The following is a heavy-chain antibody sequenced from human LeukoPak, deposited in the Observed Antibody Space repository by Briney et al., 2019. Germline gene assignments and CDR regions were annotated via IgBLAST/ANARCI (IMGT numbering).Heavy chain of an antibody. Sequence: SETLSLTCTVSGGSISSSSYYWGWIRQPPGKGVEWIGSIYYSGSTYYNPSLKSRVTISVDTSKNQFSLKLSSVTAADTAVYYCARAREGYDFWSGFKAWFDHWGQGTLVTVSS. J-gene: IGHJ5*02. CDR2: IYYSGST. D-gene: IGHD3-3*01. CDR3: ARAREGYDFWSGFKAWFDH. CDR1: GGSISSSSYY. V-gene: IGHV4-39*01.